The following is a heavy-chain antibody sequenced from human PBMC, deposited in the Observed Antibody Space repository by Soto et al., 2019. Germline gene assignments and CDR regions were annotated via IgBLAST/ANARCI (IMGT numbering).Heavy chain of an antibody. CDR1: GSTFSSYA. J-gene: IGHJ4*02. D-gene: IGHD3-22*01. Sequence: PEGSLRLSCAASGSTFSSYAMSWVRQAPGKGLEWVSAISGSGGSTYYADSVKGRFTISRDNSKNTLYLQMNSLRAEDTAVYYCAKRSNYDSSGYDYWGQGTLVTVSS. V-gene: IGHV3-23*01. CDR3: AKRSNYDSSGYDY. CDR2: ISGSGGST.